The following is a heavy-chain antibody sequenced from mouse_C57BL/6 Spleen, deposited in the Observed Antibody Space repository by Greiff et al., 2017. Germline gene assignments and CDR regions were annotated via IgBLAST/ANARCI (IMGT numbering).Heavy chain of an antibody. V-gene: IGHV1-55*01. CDR3: AYEFYYAMDY. J-gene: IGHJ4*01. Sequence: VQLQQSGAELVKPGASVKMSCKASGYTFTSYWITWVKQRPGQGLEWIGDIYPGSGSTKYNEKFKSKATLTVDKSSSTAYMQLSSLTSDDSAVYYYAYEFYYAMDYWGQGTSVTVSS. D-gene: IGHD1-1*01. CDR1: GYTFTSYW. CDR2: IYPGSGST.